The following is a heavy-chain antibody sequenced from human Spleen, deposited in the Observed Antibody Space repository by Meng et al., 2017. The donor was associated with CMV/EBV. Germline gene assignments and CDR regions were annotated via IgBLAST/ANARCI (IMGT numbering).Heavy chain of an antibody. CDR1: GFTFSPYS. Sequence: GGSLRLSCAASGFTFSPYSMNWVRQAPGKGLEWVSYISSSSSTIYYADSVKGRFTISRDNAKNSLYLQMNSLRAEDTAVYYCARERGRDGSYQPGDYYYGMDVWGQGTTVTVSS. J-gene: IGHJ6*02. D-gene: IGHD1-26*01. CDR2: ISSSSSTI. V-gene: IGHV3-48*04. CDR3: ARERGRDGSYQPGDYYYGMDV.